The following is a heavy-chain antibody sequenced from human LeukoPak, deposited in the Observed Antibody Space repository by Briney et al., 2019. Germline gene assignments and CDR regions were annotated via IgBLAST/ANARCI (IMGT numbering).Heavy chain of an antibody. CDR1: GFTFSSYS. J-gene: IGHJ4*02. CDR2: ISSSSSYI. D-gene: IGHD3-9*01. V-gene: IGHV3-21*01. Sequence: GSLRLSCTASGFTFSSYSMNWVRQAPGKGLEWVSSISSSSSYIYYADSVKGRFTISRDNAKNSLYLQMNSLRAEDTAVYYCAKERRYFASFDYWGQGTLVTVSS. CDR3: AKERRYFASFDY.